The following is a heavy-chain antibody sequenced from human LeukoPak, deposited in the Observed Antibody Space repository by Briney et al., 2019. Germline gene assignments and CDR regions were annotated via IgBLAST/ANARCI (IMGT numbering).Heavy chain of an antibody. CDR1: GGSFSGYY. CDR3: ARGRERLWFRDLSGVDFDY. J-gene: IGHJ4*02. CDR2: INHSGST. V-gene: IGHV4-34*01. Sequence: SETLSLTCAVYGGSFSGYYWSWIRQPPGKGLEWIGEINHSGSTNYNPSLKSRVTISVDTSKNQFPLKLSSVTAADTAVYYCARGRERLWFRDLSGVDFDYWGQGTLVTVSS. D-gene: IGHD3-10*01.